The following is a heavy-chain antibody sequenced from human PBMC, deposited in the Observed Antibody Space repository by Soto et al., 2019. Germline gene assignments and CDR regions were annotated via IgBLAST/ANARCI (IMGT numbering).Heavy chain of an antibody. J-gene: IGHJ3*02. CDR3: ARVPYDFWSGYYAAFDI. V-gene: IGHV1-3*01. CDR2: INAGNGNT. CDR1: GYTFTSYA. D-gene: IGHD3-3*01. Sequence: ASVKVSCKASGYTFTSYAMHWVRQAPGQRLEWMGWINAGNGNTKYSQKFQGRVTITRDTSARTAYMELSSLRSEDTAVYYCARVPYDFWSGYYAAFDIWGQGTMVTVSS.